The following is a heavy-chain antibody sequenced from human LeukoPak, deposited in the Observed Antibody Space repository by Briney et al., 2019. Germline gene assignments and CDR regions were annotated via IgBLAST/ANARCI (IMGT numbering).Heavy chain of an antibody. CDR1: GFTLSSYE. Sequence: GGSLRLSCAASGFTLSSYEMNWVRQAPGKGLEWVSYISSSGSDIYYADSVKGRFTISRDNAKNSLYLQMNSLRVEDTALYYCARDRGVYGGNSYRFDYWGQGTLVTVSS. CDR2: ISSSGSDI. D-gene: IGHD4-23*01. CDR3: ARDRGVYGGNSYRFDY. J-gene: IGHJ4*02. V-gene: IGHV3-48*03.